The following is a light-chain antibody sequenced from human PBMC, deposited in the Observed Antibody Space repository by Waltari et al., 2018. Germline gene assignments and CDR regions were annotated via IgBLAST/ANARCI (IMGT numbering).Light chain of an antibody. CDR3: QQYYGTPLT. J-gene: IGKJ4*01. CDR2: WAS. CDR1: QSVLQTSNNKNY. V-gene: IGKV4-1*01. Sequence: DIVMTQSPDSLAVSLGERATIKCKSSQSVLQTSNNKNYLAWYQQKPGQPPNLLIYWASTRESGVPDRFSGSGSGTDFTLTITSLQAEDVAVYYCQQYYGTPLTFGGGTKVEIK.